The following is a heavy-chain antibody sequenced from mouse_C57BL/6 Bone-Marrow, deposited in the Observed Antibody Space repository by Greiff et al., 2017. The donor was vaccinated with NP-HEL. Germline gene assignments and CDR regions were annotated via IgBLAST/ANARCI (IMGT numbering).Heavy chain of an antibody. CDR1: GYTFTSYW. J-gene: IGHJ4*01. V-gene: IGHV1-64*01. D-gene: IGHD1-1*01. Sequence: QVQLKQPGAELVKPGASVKLSCKASGYTFTSYWMHWVKQRPGQGLEWIGMIHPNSGSTNYNEKFKSKATLTVDKSSSTAYMQLSSLTSEDSAVYYCARRGPYYTNAMDYWGQGTSVTVSS. CDR3: ARRGPYYTNAMDY. CDR2: IHPNSGST.